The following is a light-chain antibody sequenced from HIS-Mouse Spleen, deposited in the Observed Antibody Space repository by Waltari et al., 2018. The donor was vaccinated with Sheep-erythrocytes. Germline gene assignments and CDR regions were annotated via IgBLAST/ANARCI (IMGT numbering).Light chain of an antibody. CDR3: CSYAGSSTFHVV. Sequence: QSALTQPPSASGSPGQSVTISCTGTSSDVGGSNYVSWYQQHPGKAPKLMIYEGSKRPSGVSNRFSGSKSGNTASLTISGLQAEDEADYYCCSYAGSSTFHVVFGGGTKLTVL. CDR2: EGS. V-gene: IGLV2-23*03. CDR1: SSDVGGSNY. J-gene: IGLJ2*01.